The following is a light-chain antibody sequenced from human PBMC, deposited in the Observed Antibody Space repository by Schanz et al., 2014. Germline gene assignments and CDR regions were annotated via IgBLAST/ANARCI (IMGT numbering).Light chain of an antibody. CDR1: SSNIGSNT. V-gene: IGLV1-44*01. CDR2: SNN. Sequence: QSVLTQQPSASGTPGQRVNISCSGSSSNIGSNTVNWYQQLPGTAPKLLIYSNNQRPSGVPDRFSGSKSGTSASLAISGLQYEDEDDYYCAAWDDSLNGWVFGGGTKLTVL. J-gene: IGLJ3*02. CDR3: AAWDDSLNGWV.